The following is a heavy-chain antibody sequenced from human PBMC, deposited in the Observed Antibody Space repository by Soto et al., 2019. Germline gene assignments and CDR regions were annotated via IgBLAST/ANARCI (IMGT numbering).Heavy chain of an antibody. CDR1: GGSISSYY. V-gene: IGHV4-59*01. CDR2: IYYSGST. D-gene: IGHD3-10*01. J-gene: IGHJ5*02. CDR3: VRAPDRGNWFDP. Sequence: SETLSLTCTVSGGSISSYYWSWIRQPPGKGLEWIGYIYYSGSTNYNPSLKSRVTISVDTSKNQFSLKLSSVTAADTAVYYCVRAPDRGNWFDPWGQGTLVTVSS.